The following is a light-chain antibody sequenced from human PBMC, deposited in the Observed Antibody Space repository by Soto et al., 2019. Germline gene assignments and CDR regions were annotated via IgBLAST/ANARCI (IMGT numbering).Light chain of an antibody. Sequence: DIVLTQAPATLSLSPGERATLSCRASEILYNFLAWYQLRPGQVPRLLISDAFNRATGVPARFRGIGSGTDFTVTIDNVEPEDSAVYFGQHRPRWPLTFGGGTKVDI. CDR2: DAF. CDR3: QHRPRWPLT. V-gene: IGKV3-11*01. CDR1: EILYNF. J-gene: IGKJ4*01.